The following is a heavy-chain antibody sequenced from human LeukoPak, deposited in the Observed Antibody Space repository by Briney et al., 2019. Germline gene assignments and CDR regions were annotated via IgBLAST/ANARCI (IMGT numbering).Heavy chain of an antibody. CDR2: FFPILGIA. Sequence: SVKVSCKASGGTFSGYAISWVHQAPGQGLEWLGRFFPILGIANYAQKFQGRVTITADKSTSTAYMELSSLRSEDTAVYYCAILVGDSSGYQGVYYFDYWGQGTLVTVSS. V-gene: IGHV1-69*04. CDR3: AILVGDSSGYQGVYYFDY. J-gene: IGHJ4*02. D-gene: IGHD3-22*01. CDR1: GGTFSGYA.